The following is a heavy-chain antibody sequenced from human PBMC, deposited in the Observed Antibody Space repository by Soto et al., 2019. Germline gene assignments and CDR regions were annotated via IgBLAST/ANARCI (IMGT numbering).Heavy chain of an antibody. Sequence: QVQLVQSGSELKKPGASVKVSCKASGYTFTSYAMNWVRQAPGQGLEWMGWINTNTGNPTYAQGFTGRFVFSLDTSXXTXYXQICSLKAEDTAVYYCAREPHYDYVWGSYRPGGMDVWGQGTTVTVSS. D-gene: IGHD3-16*02. J-gene: IGHJ6*02. CDR1: GYTFTSYA. CDR3: AREPHYDYVWGSYRPGGMDV. CDR2: INTNTGNP. V-gene: IGHV7-4-1*01.